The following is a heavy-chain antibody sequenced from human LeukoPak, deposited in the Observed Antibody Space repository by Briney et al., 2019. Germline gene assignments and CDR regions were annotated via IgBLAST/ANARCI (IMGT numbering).Heavy chain of an antibody. Sequence: GGSLRLSCAASGFSFSRYGMNWVRQAPGKGLEWVSSISSSSSYIYYADSVKGRFTISRDNAKNSLYLQMNSLRAEDTAVYYCVFSGWYWGSYFDYWGQGTLVTVSS. D-gene: IGHD6-19*01. J-gene: IGHJ4*02. CDR3: VFSGWYWGSYFDY. V-gene: IGHV3-21*01. CDR1: GFSFSRYG. CDR2: ISSSSSYI.